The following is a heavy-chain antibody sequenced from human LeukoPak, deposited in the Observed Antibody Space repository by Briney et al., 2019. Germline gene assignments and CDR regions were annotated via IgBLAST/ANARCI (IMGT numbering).Heavy chain of an antibody. CDR1: GFTFCSYW. CDR2: IKSDGSST. V-gene: IGHV3-74*01. J-gene: IGHJ3*02. D-gene: IGHD2-8*02. CDR3: AREFRVLPDI. Sequence: AGGSLRLSCAASGFTFCSYWMHWVRPAPGEGLVWVSRIKSDGSSTNFADSVKGRFTISRDNAKNTLYLQMNSLRDEDTAVYYCAREFRVLPDIWGQGTMVTVSS.